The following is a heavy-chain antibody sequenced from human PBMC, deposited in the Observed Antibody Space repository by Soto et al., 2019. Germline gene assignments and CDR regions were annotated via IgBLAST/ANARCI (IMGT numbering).Heavy chain of an antibody. CDR3: AKDVATTDYYGMDV. V-gene: IGHV3-9*01. D-gene: IGHD5-12*01. CDR1: GFTFDDYA. J-gene: IGHJ6*02. Sequence: HPGGSLRLSCAASGFTFDDYAMHWVRQAPGKGLEWVSGISWNSGSIGYADSVKGRFTISRDNAKNSLYLQMNSLRTEDTALYYCAKDVATTDYYGMDVWGQGTTVTVSS. CDR2: ISWNSGSI.